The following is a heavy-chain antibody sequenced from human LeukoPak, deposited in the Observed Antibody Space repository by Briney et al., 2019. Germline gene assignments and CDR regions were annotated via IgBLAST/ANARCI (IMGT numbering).Heavy chain of an antibody. D-gene: IGHD3-16*02. CDR1: GGSISSSSYY. V-gene: IGHV4-39*07. Sequence: PSETLSLTCTVSGGSISSSSYYWGWIRQPPGKGLEWIGSIYYSGSTYYNPSLKSRVTISVDTSKNQFSLKLSSVTAADTAVYYCAGGMITFGGVIVQNWFDPWGQGTLVTVSS. J-gene: IGHJ5*02. CDR2: IYYSGST. CDR3: AGGMITFGGVIVQNWFDP.